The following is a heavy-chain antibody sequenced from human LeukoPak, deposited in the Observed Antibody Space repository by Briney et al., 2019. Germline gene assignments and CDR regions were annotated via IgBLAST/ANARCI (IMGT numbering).Heavy chain of an antibody. D-gene: IGHD3-22*01. CDR2: IRYDGSNK. V-gene: IGHV3-30*02. J-gene: IGHJ4*02. CDR1: GFTFSNYG. Sequence: GGSLRLSCAASGFTFSNYGMHWVRQAPGKGLEWVTFIRYDGSNKYYADSVKGRFTISRDNSKNTLYLQMNSLRAEDSAVYNCAKDRSFYYDSSGQGPLVYWGQATLVTVSS. CDR3: AKDRSFYYDSSGQGPLVY.